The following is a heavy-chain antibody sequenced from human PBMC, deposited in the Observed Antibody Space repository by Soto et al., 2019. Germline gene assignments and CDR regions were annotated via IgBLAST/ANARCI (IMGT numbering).Heavy chain of an antibody. Sequence: QLQLQESVPGLVKPSETLSLTCTVSGGSIRTRGYSWVWIRRHPEKGLEWIATISYSGSTYYNPSLKSRVSMAVYTSKNQFSLKLTSVTASDTSVYYCAMHRYFSGATGYHLDHLFDPCGQGTMVIVAS. CDR2: ISYSGST. V-gene: IGHV4-39*01. J-gene: IGHJ5*02. CDR3: AMHRYFSGATGYHLDHLFDP. CDR1: GGSIRTRGYS. D-gene: IGHD2-15*01.